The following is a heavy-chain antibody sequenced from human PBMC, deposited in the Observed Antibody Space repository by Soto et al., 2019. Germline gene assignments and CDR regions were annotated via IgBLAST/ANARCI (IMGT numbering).Heavy chain of an antibody. J-gene: IGHJ4*02. Sequence: PGGSLRLSCAASGFTFSSYAMHWVRQAPGKGLEWVAVISYDGSNKYYADSVKGRLTISRENYKKTLYMQMNRLRAEDKAVYYCEGCRDGYKFDYCGQRTLITVSS. CDR3: EGCRDGYKFDY. CDR1: GFTFSSYA. D-gene: IGHD5-18*01. CDR2: ISYDGSNK. V-gene: IGHV3-30-3*01.